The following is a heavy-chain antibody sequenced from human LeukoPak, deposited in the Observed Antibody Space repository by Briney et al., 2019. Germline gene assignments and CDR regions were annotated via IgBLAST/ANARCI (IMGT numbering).Heavy chain of an antibody. CDR3: ARDQEDGYPKG. V-gene: IGHV4-30-2*01. Sequence: SQTLSLTFTVSGGSISSGGYYWSWIRQPPGKGLEWIGYIYHSGSTFYNPSLKSRVTISVDTSKNQFSLKLSSVTAADTAVYYCARDQEDGYPKGWGQGTLVTVSS. CDR2: IYHSGST. CDR1: GGSISSGGYY. D-gene: IGHD5-24*01. J-gene: IGHJ4*02.